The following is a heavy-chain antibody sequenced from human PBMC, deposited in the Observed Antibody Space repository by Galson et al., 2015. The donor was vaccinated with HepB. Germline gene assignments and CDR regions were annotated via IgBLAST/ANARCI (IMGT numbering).Heavy chain of an antibody. CDR1: GFTFTNYA. CDR3: AKGYCSSPSCQFVY. Sequence: SLRLSCAASGFTFTNYAMTWVRQAPGQGLEWVSGISGSGGTTYNADSVKGRFTISRDNSKNTLFLQMNSLRAEDMAVYYCAKGYCSSPSCQFVYWGQGTLVTVSS. D-gene: IGHD2-2*01. J-gene: IGHJ4*02. CDR2: ISGSGGTT. V-gene: IGHV3-23*01.